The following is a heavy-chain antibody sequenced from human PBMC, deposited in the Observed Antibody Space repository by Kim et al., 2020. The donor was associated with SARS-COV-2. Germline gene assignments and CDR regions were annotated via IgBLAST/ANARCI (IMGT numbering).Heavy chain of an antibody. CDR3: GRGTAVDNFDY. Sequence: GESLKISCQGSGYSFTNYWIGWVRQMPRKGPEWMGIIYPGDSDTRYSPSFQGQVTISADRSTSMAFVQWSSLKASDTAIYYCGRGTAVDNFDYWGPGTLVTVSS. J-gene: IGHJ4*02. CDR1: GYSFTNYW. D-gene: IGHD5-18*01. CDR2: IYPGDSDT. V-gene: IGHV5-51*01.